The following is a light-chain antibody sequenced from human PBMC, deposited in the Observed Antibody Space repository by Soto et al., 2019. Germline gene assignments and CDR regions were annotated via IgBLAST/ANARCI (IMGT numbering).Light chain of an antibody. CDR1: SSDVGSYNS. V-gene: IGLV2-23*01. Sequence: QPVLTQPASVSGSPGQSIAISCTGTSSDVGSYNSVSWYQQHPGKAPKLMIYEGSKRPSGVSDRFSGSKSGNTASLTTSGLQAEDEADYYCCSYAGNPYVFGTGTKLTVL. J-gene: IGLJ1*01. CDR2: EGS. CDR3: CSYAGNPYV.